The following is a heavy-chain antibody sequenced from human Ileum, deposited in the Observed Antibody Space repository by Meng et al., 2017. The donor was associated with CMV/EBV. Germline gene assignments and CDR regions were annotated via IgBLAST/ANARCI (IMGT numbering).Heavy chain of an antibody. D-gene: IGHD2-2*01. CDR1: CGSIRGYY. CDR2: VYSRGST. V-gene: IGHV4-4*07. Sequence: QLRGLGPGLVKRSWTWHLTCTVSCGSIRGYYWSWIRQPATKGLEWIGRVYSRGSTDYNPSLQSRVTMSVDTSKNQFSLKLSSVTAADTAVYYCARGSSSWAFDYWGQGTLVTVSS. J-gene: IGHJ4*02. CDR3: ARGSSSWAFDY.